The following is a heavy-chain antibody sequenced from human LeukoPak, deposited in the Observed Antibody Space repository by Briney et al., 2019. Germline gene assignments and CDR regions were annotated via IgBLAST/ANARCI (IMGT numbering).Heavy chain of an antibody. CDR2: ISAYNGNT. Sequence: ASVKVSCKASGYTFTSYGISWVRQAPGQGLEWMGWISAYNGNTNYAQKLQGRVTMTPDTSTSTAYMELRSLRSDDTAVYYCASYLSQDSSGYWPNDAFDIWGQGTMVTVSS. J-gene: IGHJ3*02. CDR1: GYTFTSYG. V-gene: IGHV1-18*01. CDR3: ASYLSQDSSGYWPNDAFDI. D-gene: IGHD3-22*01.